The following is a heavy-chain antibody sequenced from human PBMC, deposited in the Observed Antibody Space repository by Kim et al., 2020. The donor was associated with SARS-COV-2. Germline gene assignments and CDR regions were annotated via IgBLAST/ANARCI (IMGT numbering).Heavy chain of an antibody. CDR3: AAEKPYLGLGV. Sequence: TNYGKTFQERVTITRDMSTSTAYMELSSLRSEDTAVYYCAAEKPYLGLGVWGQGTTVTVSS. D-gene: IGHD3-16*01. CDR2: T. J-gene: IGHJ6*02. V-gene: IGHV1-58*01.